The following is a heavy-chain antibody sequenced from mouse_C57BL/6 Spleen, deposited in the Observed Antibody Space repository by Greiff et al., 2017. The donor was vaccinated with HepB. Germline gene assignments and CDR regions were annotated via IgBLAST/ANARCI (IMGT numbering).Heavy chain of an antibody. CDR2: FYPGSGSI. J-gene: IGHJ1*03. CDR3: ARHEGSYYYGSSFSYFDV. CDR1: GYTFTEYT. D-gene: IGHD1-1*01. V-gene: IGHV1-62-2*01. Sequence: QVQLKQSGAELVKPGASVKLSCKASGYTFTEYTIHWVKQRSGQGLEWIGWFYPGSGSIKYNEKFKDKATLTADKSSSTVYMELSRLTSEDSAVYFCARHEGSYYYGSSFSYFDVWGTGTTVTVSS.